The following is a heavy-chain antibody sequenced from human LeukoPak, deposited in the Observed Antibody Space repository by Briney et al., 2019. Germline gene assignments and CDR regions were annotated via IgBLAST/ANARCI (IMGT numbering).Heavy chain of an antibody. Sequence: ASQTLSLTCTVSDGSISSGHYYWSWIRQPAGKGLEWIGRMYISGSSDYNPSLKSRVTISADTSKNQFSLKLSSVTAADTAVYYCAMSGPVVTSLSLGWFDPWGRGTLVTVSS. J-gene: IGHJ5*02. CDR3: AMSGPVVTSLSLGWFDP. CDR1: DGSISSGHYY. V-gene: IGHV4-61*02. CDR2: MYISGSS. D-gene: IGHD3-22*01.